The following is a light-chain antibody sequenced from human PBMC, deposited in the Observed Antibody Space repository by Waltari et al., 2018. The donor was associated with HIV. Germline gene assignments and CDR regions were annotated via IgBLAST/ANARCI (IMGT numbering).Light chain of an antibody. V-gene: IGKV3-20*01. CDR3: QQYGSSPGT. CDR1: QCVSSSY. Sequence: VLTLSQGNLSLSPGERATPSCRASQCVSSSYLAWYQQKPGQARRLLIYGASSKATDIPVRFSGSGSETDFTLTISRLEPEEFAVYYSQQYGSSPGTFGPGTKVDSK. CDR2: GAS. J-gene: IGKJ3*01.